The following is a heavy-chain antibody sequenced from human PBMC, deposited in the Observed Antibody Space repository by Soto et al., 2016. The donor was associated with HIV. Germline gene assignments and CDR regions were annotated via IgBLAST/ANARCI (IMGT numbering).Heavy chain of an antibody. J-gene: IGHJ6*02. V-gene: IGHV1-18*01. CDR2: IIPFDSTT. CDR3: ARRGGIVIYDSRDADRMDV. D-gene: IGHD1-26*01. Sequence: QIQLVQSGSEVKKPGASVTVSCKTSGYSFIDFGISWVRQAPGQGLEWMGWIIPFDSTTHYVQKFQGRVSMSTDISSNTVYMQLRSLRFDDTAIYYCARRGGIVIYDSRDADRMDVWGQGTTVIVSS. CDR1: GYSFIDFG.